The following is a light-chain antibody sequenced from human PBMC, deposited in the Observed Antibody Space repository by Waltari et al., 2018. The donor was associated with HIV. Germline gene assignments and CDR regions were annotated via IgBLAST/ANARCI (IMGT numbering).Light chain of an antibody. CDR2: DVN. Sequence: QSALTQPPSVSGSPGQSVTISCTGPTSDVGYYNYVSWYQQYPGKAPKLIIFDVNQRPSGVPERFSGSKSGNTASLTISGLQTADEADYFCCAYAAGHVSYVFGNGTAVAVL. V-gene: IGLV2-11*01. CDR1: TSDVGYYNY. J-gene: IGLJ1*01. CDR3: CAYAAGHVSYV.